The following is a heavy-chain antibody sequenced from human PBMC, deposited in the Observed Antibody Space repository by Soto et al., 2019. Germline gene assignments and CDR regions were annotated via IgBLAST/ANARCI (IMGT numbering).Heavy chain of an antibody. CDR3: ARDLKYCSGGSCYPYYFDY. CDR2: INPSGGST. Sequence: GASVKVSCKASGYTFTSYYMHWVRQAPGQGLEWMGIINPSGGSTSYAQKFQGRVTMTRDTSTSTVYMELSSLRSEDTVVYYCARDLKYCSGGSCYPYYFDYWGQGTLVTVSS. V-gene: IGHV1-46*01. CDR1: GYTFTSYY. D-gene: IGHD2-15*01. J-gene: IGHJ4*02.